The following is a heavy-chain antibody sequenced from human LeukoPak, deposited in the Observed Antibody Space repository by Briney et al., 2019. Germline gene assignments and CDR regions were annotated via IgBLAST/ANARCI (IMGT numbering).Heavy chain of an antibody. Sequence: GGSLRLSCAASGFTLSNYAMTWVRQAPGKGLEWVSLMNADGSLYDADSVKGRFMISMDYSSNTVFLQMNRLKVEDTGVYFCARAAGYTSGKNYFDPWGQGSLVTVSS. D-gene: IGHD6-19*01. J-gene: IGHJ5*02. V-gene: IGHV3-66*01. CDR2: MNADGSL. CDR3: ARAAGYTSGKNYFDP. CDR1: GFTLSNYA.